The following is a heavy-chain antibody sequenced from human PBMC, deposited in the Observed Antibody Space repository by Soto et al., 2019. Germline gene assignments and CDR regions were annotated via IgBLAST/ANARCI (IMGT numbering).Heavy chain of an antibody. D-gene: IGHD1-7*01. CDR3: VRRVSGNYDY. J-gene: IGHJ4*02. Sequence: ESGGGMVQPGGSLRLSCVASGFTFSSYDMHWVRQAPGKGLEYVSSISSNGGTTYYGNSVKGRFTISRDNSKNTLYLQMGXXXXXXXXXXXXVRRVSGNYDYWGQGTLVTVSS. CDR1: GFTFSSYD. V-gene: IGHV3-64*01. CDR2: ISSNGGTT.